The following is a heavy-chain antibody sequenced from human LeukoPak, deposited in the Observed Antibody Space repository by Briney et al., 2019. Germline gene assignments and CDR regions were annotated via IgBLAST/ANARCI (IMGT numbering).Heavy chain of an antibody. J-gene: IGHJ4*02. CDR1: GGSFSKYS. CDR3: SRGSDESKTGDS. V-gene: IGHV4-34*01. Sequence: SDTLSLTCAESGGSFSKYSWCWTRQPPRKGLEWIGEIHPYGFTNFNPSLKSRLRISVDTSKNQFYLKLTSVTAADTAVYYCSRGSDESKTGDSWGQGSLVTVSS. D-gene: IGHD3-9*01. CDR2: IHPYGFT.